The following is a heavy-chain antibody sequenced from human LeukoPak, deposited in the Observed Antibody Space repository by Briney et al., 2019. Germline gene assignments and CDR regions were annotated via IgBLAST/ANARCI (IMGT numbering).Heavy chain of an antibody. CDR1: GFSFSGYA. V-gene: IGHV3-23*01. CDR3: ARDRTRSVGSGLGRALMLVY. CDR2: ISVTGSNI. Sequence: GGSLRLSCTVSGFSFSGYAFTWVRQAPGKGLEFVSSISVTGSNIYYADSVKGRFTITRDNSKNTLDLQMNSLRSEDTAVYFCARDRTRSVGSGLGRALMLVYWGQETLVTVSS. D-gene: IGHD6-6*01. J-gene: IGHJ4*02.